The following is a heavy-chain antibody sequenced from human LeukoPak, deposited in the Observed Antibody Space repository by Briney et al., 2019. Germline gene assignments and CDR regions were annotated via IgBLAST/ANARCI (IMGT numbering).Heavy chain of an antibody. J-gene: IGHJ4*02. CDR3: AKSLDIAMIVDY. V-gene: IGHV3-23*01. CDR1: GGTFSNYG. D-gene: IGHD5-18*01. Sequence: GGSLRLSCAVSGGTFSNYGMSWGRQAPGKGLEWVSALLGRGGSTYYPASVKRRFTISRYHSKPPLYLQMNSLRPEDTAVYYCAKSLDIAMIVDYWGQGTLVTVSS. CDR2: LLGRGGST.